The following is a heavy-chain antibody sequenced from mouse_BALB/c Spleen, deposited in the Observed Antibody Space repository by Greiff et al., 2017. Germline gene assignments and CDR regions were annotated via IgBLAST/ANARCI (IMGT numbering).Heavy chain of an antibody. CDR2: ISSGSSTI. Sequence: EVQLVESGGGLVQPGGSRKLSCAASGFTFSSFGMHWVRQAPEKGLEWVAYISSGSSTIYYADTVKGRFTISRDNPKNTLFLQMTSLRSEDTAMYYCARGDYEFDYWGQGTTLTVSS. D-gene: IGHD1-1*01. V-gene: IGHV5-17*02. CDR1: GFTFSSFG. CDR3: ARGDYEFDY. J-gene: IGHJ2*01.